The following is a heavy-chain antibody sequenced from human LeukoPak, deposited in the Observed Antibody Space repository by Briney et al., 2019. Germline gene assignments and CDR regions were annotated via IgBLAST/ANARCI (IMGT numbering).Heavy chain of an antibody. CDR3: ARGSGSYYVRPNFDY. CDR1: GFTFSSYA. Sequence: GGSLRLSCAASGFTFSSYAMSWVRQAPGKGLEWVSAISGSGGSTYYADSVKGRFTISRDNSKNTLYLQMNSLRAEDTAVYYCARGSGSYYVRPNFDYWGQGTLVTVSS. V-gene: IGHV3-23*01. D-gene: IGHD1-26*01. CDR2: ISGSGGST. J-gene: IGHJ4*02.